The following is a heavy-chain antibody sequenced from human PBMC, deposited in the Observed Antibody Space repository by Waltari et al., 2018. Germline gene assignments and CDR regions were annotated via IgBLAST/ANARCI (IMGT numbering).Heavy chain of an antibody. V-gene: IGHV3-21*01. CDR2: ITTSSNT. D-gene: IGHD3-22*01. CDR1: GFTFNAHT. Sequence: EVQLVESGGGLVKPGGSLRLSCAASGFTFNAHTMNWVRQAPGKGRDFVSCITTSSNTYDADSVKGRFTSARDNGKKSLYLQMNSLRAEDTAVYYCARNLRETSGYSYYYYGMDVWGQGTTVTVSS. CDR3: ARNLRETSGYSYYYYGMDV. J-gene: IGHJ6*02.